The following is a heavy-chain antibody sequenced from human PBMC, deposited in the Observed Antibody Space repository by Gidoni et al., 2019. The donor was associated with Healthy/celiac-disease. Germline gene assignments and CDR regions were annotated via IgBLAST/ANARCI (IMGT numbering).Heavy chain of an antibody. CDR2: ISWNSGSI. D-gene: IGHD1-26*01. CDR1: GFTFDDYA. CDR3: AKAIGDSGSYYFCDY. J-gene: IGHJ4*02. V-gene: IGHV3-9*01. Sequence: EVQMVASGGGLVKHGRSLRLSCAAYGFTFDDYALHWVRQAPGKGLEWVSGISWNSGSIGYADSVKCRFTISRDNAKNSLYLQMNSLRAEDTALYYCAKAIGDSGSYYFCDYWGQGTLVTVSS.